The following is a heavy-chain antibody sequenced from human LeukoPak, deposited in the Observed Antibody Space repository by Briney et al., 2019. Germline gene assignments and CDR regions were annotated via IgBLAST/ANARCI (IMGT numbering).Heavy chain of an antibody. CDR2: ISAYNGNT. D-gene: IGHD3-22*01. V-gene: IGHV1-18*04. J-gene: IGHJ4*02. CDR3: ARGHITMIVGLDY. CDR1: GYTFTGYY. Sequence: ASVKVSCKASGYTFTGYYMHWVRQAPGQGLEWMGWISAYNGNTNYAQKLQGRVTMTTDTSTSTAYMELRSLRSDDTAVYYCARGHITMIVGLDYWGQGTLVTVSS.